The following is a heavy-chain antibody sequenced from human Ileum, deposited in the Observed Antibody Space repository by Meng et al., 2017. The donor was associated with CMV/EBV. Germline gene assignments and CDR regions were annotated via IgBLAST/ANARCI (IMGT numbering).Heavy chain of an antibody. D-gene: IGHD6-19*01. J-gene: IGHJ4*02. V-gene: IGHV3-11*01. CDR1: GFTFSDNY. Sequence: CAAIGFTFSDNYMSCIRQAQGKGLKWLSYISSSGSDTFFADSVRGRFTVSRDNAKNSLYLQLNSLRAEDTAVYYCAKAGSAWDFDYWGQGTLVTVSS. CDR3: AKAGSAWDFDY. CDR2: ISSSGSDT.